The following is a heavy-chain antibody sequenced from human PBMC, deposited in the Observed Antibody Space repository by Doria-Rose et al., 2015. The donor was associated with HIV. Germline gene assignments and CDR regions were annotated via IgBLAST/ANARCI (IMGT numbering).Heavy chain of an antibody. V-gene: IGHV4-34*01. CDR3: ARVPDNYITSPFDY. D-gene: IGHD3-10*01. CDR2: INDTGSA. Sequence: PLETLSLTCAVYGGSFSDHYWSWIRQPPGKGLEWIGEINDTGSANYNPSLKSRVTISVDTSKNQFSLKVSSVTAADTAVYYCARVPDNYITSPFDYWGQGKLVAVSS. J-gene: IGHJ4*02. CDR1: GGSFSDHY.